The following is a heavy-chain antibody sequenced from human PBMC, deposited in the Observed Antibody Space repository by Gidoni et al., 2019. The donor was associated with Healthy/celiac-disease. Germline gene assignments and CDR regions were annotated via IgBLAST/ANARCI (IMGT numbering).Heavy chain of an antibody. CDR1: GFTFSSYA. D-gene: IGHD4-4*01. Sequence: EVQLLESGGGLVQTGGSLRLSCAASGFTFSSYAMTWVRQAPGKGLEWVSAISGSGGITYYADSVKGRFTISRDNSKNTLYLQMNSLRAEDTAIYYCAKNFSNYRAGSALDYWGQGTLVTVSS. J-gene: IGHJ4*02. CDR3: AKNFSNYRAGSALDY. V-gene: IGHV3-23*01. CDR2: ISGSGGIT.